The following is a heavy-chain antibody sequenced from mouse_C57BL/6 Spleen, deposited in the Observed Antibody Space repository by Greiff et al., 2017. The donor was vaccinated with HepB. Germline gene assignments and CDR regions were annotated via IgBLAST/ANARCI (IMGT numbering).Heavy chain of an antibody. V-gene: IGHV1-15*01. D-gene: IGHD2-4*01. J-gene: IGHJ2*01. Sequence: QVQLQQSGAELVRPGASVTLSCKASGYTFTDYEMHWVKQTPVHGLEWIGAIVPETGGTAYNQKFKGKAILTADKSSSTAYMELRSLTSEDSAVYYCTKFYDYDRGWYWGQGTTLTVSS. CDR3: TKFYDYDRGWY. CDR2: IVPETGGT. CDR1: GYTFTDYE.